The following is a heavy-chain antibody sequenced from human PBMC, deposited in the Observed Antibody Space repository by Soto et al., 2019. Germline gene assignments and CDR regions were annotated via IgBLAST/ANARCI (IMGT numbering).Heavy chain of an antibody. J-gene: IGHJ6*02. Sequence: QLQLQEPGSGLVKPSQTLSLTCAVSRGSISSGGYSWTWIRQPPGKGLEWIGYIYHSGSTYYNPSLKSRVTISVDRSKNQFSLKLSSVTAADTAVYYCARVPDVWGQGTTVTVSS. CDR3: ARVPDV. CDR2: IYHSGST. V-gene: IGHV4-30-2*01. CDR1: RGSISSGGYS.